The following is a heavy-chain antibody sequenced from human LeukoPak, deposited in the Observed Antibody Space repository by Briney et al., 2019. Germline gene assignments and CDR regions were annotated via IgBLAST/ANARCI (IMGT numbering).Heavy chain of an antibody. CDR1: GFTFDDYA. Sequence: GGSLRLSCAASGFTFDDYAMHWVRQAPGKGLEWVSGISWNSDSIGYADSVKGRFTISRDNAKNSLYLQMNSLRAEDTAFYYCAKDNDYRPNESYFWYFDLWGRGTLVTVSS. V-gene: IGHV3-9*01. CDR2: ISWNSDSI. J-gene: IGHJ2*01. D-gene: IGHD4-11*01. CDR3: AKDNDYRPNESYFWYFDL.